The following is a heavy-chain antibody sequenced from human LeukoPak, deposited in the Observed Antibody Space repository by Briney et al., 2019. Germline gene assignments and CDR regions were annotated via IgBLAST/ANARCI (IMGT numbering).Heavy chain of an antibody. J-gene: IGHJ5*02. Sequence: SETLSLTCTVSGGSISSYYWSWIRQPAGKGLEWIGRIYTSGSTNYNPSLKSRVTMSVDTSKNQFSLRLSSVTAADTAVYYCARDNYCSSTSCYPDRFDPWGQGTLVTVSS. CDR2: IYTSGST. D-gene: IGHD2-2*01. CDR1: GGSISSYY. CDR3: ARDNYCSSTSCYPDRFDP. V-gene: IGHV4-4*07.